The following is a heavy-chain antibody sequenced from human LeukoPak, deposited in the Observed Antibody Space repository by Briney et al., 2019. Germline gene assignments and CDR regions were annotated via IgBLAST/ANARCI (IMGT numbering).Heavy chain of an antibody. CDR2: IIPILGIA. Sequence: SVKVSCKASGGTFSSYAISWVRQAPGQGLEWMGRIIPILGIANYAQKFQGRVTITADKSTSTAYMELSSLRSEDTAVYYCARDRNIVATFDYWGQGTLVTVSS. J-gene: IGHJ4*02. D-gene: IGHD5-12*01. CDR3: ARDRNIVATFDY. V-gene: IGHV1-69*04. CDR1: GGTFSSYA.